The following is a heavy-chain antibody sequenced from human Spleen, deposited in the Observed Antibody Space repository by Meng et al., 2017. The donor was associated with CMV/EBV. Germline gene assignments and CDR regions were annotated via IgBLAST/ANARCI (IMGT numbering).Heavy chain of an antibody. CDR2: ISSSSSYI. Sequence: GESLKISCAASGFTFSSYSMNWVRQAPGKGLEWVSSISSSSSYIYYADSVKGRFTISRDNVKNTLYLQMNSLRAEDTAVYYCARDSSYYSFWSGPLGVDVWGQGTTVTVSS. CDR1: GFTFSSYS. D-gene: IGHD3-3*01. J-gene: IGHJ6*02. V-gene: IGHV3-21*01. CDR3: ARDSSYYSFWSGPLGVDV.